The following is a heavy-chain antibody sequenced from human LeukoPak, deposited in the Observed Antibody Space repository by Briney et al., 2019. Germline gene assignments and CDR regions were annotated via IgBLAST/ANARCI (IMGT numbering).Heavy chain of an antibody. V-gene: IGHV3-73*01. CDR3: TTHTTGTTPDTNFYY. CDR2: IRSKANSYAT. D-gene: IGHD1-1*01. CDR1: GFTFSGSA. J-gene: IGHJ4*02. Sequence: GGSLRLSCAASGFTFSGSAMHWVRQASGKGLEWVGRIRSKANSYATAYAASVKGRFTISRDDSKNTAYLQMNSLKTEDTAVYYCTTHTTGTTPDTNFYYWGQGTLVTVSS.